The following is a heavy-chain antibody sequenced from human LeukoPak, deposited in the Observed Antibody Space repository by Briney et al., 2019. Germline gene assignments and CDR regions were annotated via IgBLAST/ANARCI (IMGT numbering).Heavy chain of an antibody. CDR3: ASMGETYYYDRWFDP. Sequence: ASVNVSFKASGGTFSMYAISGVRQAPGQGREWMGGIIPMFGTANYAQKFQGRVTITADKSTSTAYMELSSLRSEDTAVYYCASMGETYYYDRWFDPWGQGTLVTVSS. V-gene: IGHV1-69*06. CDR2: IIPMFGTA. CDR1: GGTFSMYA. D-gene: IGHD3-22*01. J-gene: IGHJ5*02.